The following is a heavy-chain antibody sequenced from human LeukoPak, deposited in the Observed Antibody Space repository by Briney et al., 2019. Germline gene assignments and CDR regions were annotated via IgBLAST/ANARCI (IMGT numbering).Heavy chain of an antibody. CDR2: IWLYGSKA. J-gene: IGHJ4*02. V-gene: IGHV3-33*06. D-gene: IGHD5-12*01. Sequence: GGALRLSCAASGFTFTTYGMHWVRQAPARGLEWVAVIWLYGSKAFYAGSVKDRFTISRDNYNNKLYLQMNSLRDEDTAIYYCANTSRGNSGYDSPFHYWGQGTLVTVSS. CDR1: GFTFTTYG. CDR3: ANTSRGNSGYDSPFHY.